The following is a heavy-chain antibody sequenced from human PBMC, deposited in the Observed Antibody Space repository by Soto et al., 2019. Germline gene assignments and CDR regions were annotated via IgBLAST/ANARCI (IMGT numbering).Heavy chain of an antibody. CDR2: ISHDGSTI. D-gene: IGHD3-9*01. CDR1: GFIFSTYG. V-gene: IGHV3-30*18. J-gene: IGHJ2*01. Sequence: QVQLVESGGGVVQPGRSLRLSCAASGFIFSTYGMHWVRQAPGKGLEWVAVISHDGSTIYYADSVKGRFTISRDNSKNTLFLQKSHMRAENTAVYYCANPAQENGNVYDISSFDLWGRGTLVTVSS. CDR3: ANPAQENGNVYDISSFDL.